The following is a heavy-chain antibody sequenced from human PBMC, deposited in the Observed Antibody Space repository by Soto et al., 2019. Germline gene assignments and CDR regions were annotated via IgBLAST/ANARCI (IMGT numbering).Heavy chain of an antibody. J-gene: IGHJ4*02. CDR2: IIPIFGTA. V-gene: IGHV1-69*13. Sequence: GASVKVSCKASGGTFSSYAISWVRQAPGQGLEWMGRIIPIFGTANYAQKFQGRVTITADESTSTAYMELSSLRSEDTAVYYCARGAPHYDSSGYPPDYFDYWGQGTLVTVSS. CDR1: GGTFSSYA. D-gene: IGHD3-22*01. CDR3: ARGAPHYDSSGYPPDYFDY.